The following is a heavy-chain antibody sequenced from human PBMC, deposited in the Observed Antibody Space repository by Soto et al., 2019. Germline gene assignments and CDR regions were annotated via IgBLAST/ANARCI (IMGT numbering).Heavy chain of an antibody. CDR2: IYYSGTT. D-gene: IGHD6-13*01. V-gene: IGHV4-30-4*01. J-gene: IGHJ4*02. Sequence: QVQLQESGPGLVTPSQTLSLTCIVSGGSISRDNHYWGWIRQPPGKGLEWIGYIYYSGTTHSNPSIKSRLFISLDTSKNQFSLQLTSVTAADTAVYYCATVRSRWNIDYWGQGTLVTVSS. CDR1: GGSISRDNHY. CDR3: ATVRSRWNIDY.